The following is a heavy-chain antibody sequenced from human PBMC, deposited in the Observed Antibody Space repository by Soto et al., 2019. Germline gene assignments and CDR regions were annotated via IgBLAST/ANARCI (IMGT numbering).Heavy chain of an antibody. CDR1: GGTFSTAA. D-gene: IGHD3-10*01. Sequence: QVQVVQSGAEVKKPGSSVKVSCKTSGGTFSTAAISWVRQAPGQGLEWMGGIMPIFRTADYAQKFQGRVTITADESASTTYLELSSLRSEDTAVYYCASDEDRAQFGGNYYYIMDVWGQGTTVTVTS. CDR3: ASDEDRAQFGGNYYYIMDV. V-gene: IGHV1-69*12. CDR2: IMPIFRTA. J-gene: IGHJ6*02.